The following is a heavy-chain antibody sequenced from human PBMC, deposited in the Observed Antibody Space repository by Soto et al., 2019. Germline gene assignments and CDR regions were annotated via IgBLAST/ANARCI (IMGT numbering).Heavy chain of an antibody. CDR3: AKDLGSGSYQLYFYYYMDV. D-gene: IGHD3-10*01. J-gene: IGHJ6*03. Sequence: GGSLRLSCAASGFTFSNYAMSWVRQAPGKGLEWVSAISGSGGDTYYADSVKGRFTISRDNSKNTLYLQLNSLRAEDTAVYYCAKDLGSGSYQLYFYYYMDVWGKGTTVTVSS. CDR2: ISGSGGDT. CDR1: GFTFSNYA. V-gene: IGHV3-23*01.